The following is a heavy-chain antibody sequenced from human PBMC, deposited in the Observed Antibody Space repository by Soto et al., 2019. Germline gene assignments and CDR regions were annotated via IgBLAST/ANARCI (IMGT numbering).Heavy chain of an antibody. J-gene: IGHJ5*02. V-gene: IGHV4-59*01. CDR3: AKGRYFDWLWPDNWFDP. Sequence: PSVTXSLSCSVAGGYRNNVYWTWILQSTGKGLEWIGYIHSSGSTNYNPSLNSRVTISVDTSKNQFSLKVNSVTAEDTAVYYCAKGRYFDWLWPDNWFDPWGQGTLVTVSP. CDR2: IHSSGST. D-gene: IGHD3-9*01. CDR1: GGYRNNVY.